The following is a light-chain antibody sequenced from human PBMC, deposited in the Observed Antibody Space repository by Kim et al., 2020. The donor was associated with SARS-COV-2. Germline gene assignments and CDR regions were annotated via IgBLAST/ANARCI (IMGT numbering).Light chain of an antibody. CDR2: SDA. CDR1: KLPSKG. V-gene: IGLV3-21*04. CDR3: QGWDNRSDLEV. Sequence: APGETARITCGGNKLPSKGVHWYQQKPGPAPVLVIYSDADRPSGIPERFSGSNSGNTATLTITRVEVGDEADYYCQGWDNRSDLEVFGGGTKLTVL. J-gene: IGLJ3*02.